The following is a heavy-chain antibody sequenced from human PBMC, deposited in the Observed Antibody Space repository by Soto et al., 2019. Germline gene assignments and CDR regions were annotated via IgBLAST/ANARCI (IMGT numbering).Heavy chain of an antibody. CDR3: ARDDSSGFGY. V-gene: IGHV4-59*01. CDR1: GGSISSYY. CDR2: IYYSGST. J-gene: IGHJ4*02. Sequence: SETLSRTCTVSGGSISSYYWSWIRQPPGKGLEWIGYIYYSGSTNYNPSLKSRVTISVYTSKNQFSLKLSSVTAADTAVYYCARDDSSGFGYWGQGTLVTVSS. D-gene: IGHD3-22*01.